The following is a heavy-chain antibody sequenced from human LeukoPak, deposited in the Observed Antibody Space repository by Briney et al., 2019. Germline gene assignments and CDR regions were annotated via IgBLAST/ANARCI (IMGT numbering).Heavy chain of an antibody. CDR1: GGAIISSTYY. CDR3: ARDPSSIYFDY. CDR2: IHYSGST. V-gene: IGHV4-39*07. D-gene: IGHD3-3*01. J-gene: IGHJ4*02. Sequence: SKTLSLTCIVSGGAIISSTYYWGWIRQPPGEGLEWIGSIHYSGSTYYNPSLKSRVTISGDTSKNQFSLKVSSVTAADTGTYYCARDPSSIYFDYWGQGILVTVSS.